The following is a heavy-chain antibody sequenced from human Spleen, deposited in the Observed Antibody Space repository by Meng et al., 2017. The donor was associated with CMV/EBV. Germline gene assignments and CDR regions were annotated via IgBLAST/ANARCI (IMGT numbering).Heavy chain of an antibody. Sequence: GESLKISCAASGFTFSSYTMNWVRQAPGKGLEWFSHISTSGTIICYVDSVKGRFSISRDNAKNSLYLQMNSLRAEDTAVYYCASQVYSSRDYWGQGTLVTVSS. D-gene: IGHD5-18*01. CDR1: GFTFSSYT. V-gene: IGHV3-48*04. CDR2: ISTSGTII. J-gene: IGHJ4*02. CDR3: ASQVYSSRDY.